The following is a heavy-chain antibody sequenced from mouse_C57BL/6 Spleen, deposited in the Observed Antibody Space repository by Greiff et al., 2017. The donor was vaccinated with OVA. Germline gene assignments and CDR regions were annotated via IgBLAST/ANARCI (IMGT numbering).Heavy chain of an antibody. CDR3: AGVRGDLLWVRDYAMDY. CDR2: IDPNSGGT. V-gene: IGHV1-72*01. J-gene: IGHJ4*01. D-gene: IGHD2-2*01. Sequence: QVQLQQPGAELVKPGASVKLSCKASGYTFTSYWMHWVKQRPGRGLEWIGRIDPNSGGTKYNEKFKSKATLTVDKPSSTAYMQLSSLTSEDSAVYECAGVRGDLLWVRDYAMDYWGQGTSVTVSS. CDR1: GYTFTSYW.